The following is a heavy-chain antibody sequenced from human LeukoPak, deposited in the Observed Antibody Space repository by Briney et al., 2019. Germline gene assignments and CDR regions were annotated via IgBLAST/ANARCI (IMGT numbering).Heavy chain of an antibody. Sequence: GGSLRLSCAASGFTFSDYYMSWIRQAPGKGLEWVSYISSNGNTMYYADSVKGRFTISRANAKNSLYLQMNSLRADDTAVYYCVRFVSAATAGRSTGFDSWGQGTLVIVSS. J-gene: IGHJ5*01. CDR1: GFTFSDYY. D-gene: IGHD6-13*01. CDR3: VRFVSAATAGRSTGFDS. V-gene: IGHV3-11*01. CDR2: ISSNGNTM.